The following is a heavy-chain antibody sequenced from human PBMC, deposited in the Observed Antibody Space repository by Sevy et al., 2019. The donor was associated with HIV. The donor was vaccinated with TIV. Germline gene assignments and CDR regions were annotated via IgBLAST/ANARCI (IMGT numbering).Heavy chain of an antibody. Sequence: ASVKVSCKTSGYRFMSYGISWVRQAPGQGLEWMGWISTFNGDTNAAPKLQGRVTMTTDTSPSTGYMELRSLRSDDTAVYYCARAPSGSQGPGQYFHYWGQGTLVTVSS. CDR3: ARAPSGSQGPGQYFHY. CDR2: ISTFNGDT. CDR1: GYRFMSYG. V-gene: IGHV1-18*01. D-gene: IGHD1-26*01. J-gene: IGHJ1*01.